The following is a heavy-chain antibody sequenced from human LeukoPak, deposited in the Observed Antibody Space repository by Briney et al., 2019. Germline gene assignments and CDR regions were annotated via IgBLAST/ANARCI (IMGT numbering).Heavy chain of an antibody. CDR2: ISGSGGST. CDR3: ARDKALGRQPNWDYYYYMDV. CDR1: GFTFSSYA. V-gene: IGHV3-23*01. Sequence: GGSLRLSCAASGFTFSSYAMSWVRQAPGKGLEWVSAISGSGGSTYYADSVKGRFTISRDNSKNTLYLQMNSLRAEDTAVYYCARDKALGRQPNWDYYYYMDVWGKGTTVTVSS. J-gene: IGHJ6*03. D-gene: IGHD1-1*01.